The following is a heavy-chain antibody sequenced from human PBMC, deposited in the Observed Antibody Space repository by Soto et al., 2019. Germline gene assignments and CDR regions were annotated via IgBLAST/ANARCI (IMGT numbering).Heavy chain of an antibody. D-gene: IGHD2-15*01. CDR1: GYTFTSYG. CDR3: ARAYCSGGSCLEGGY. V-gene: IGHV1-18*01. J-gene: IGHJ4*02. Sequence: QVQLVQSGAEVKKPGASVKVSCKSSGYTFTSYGISWVRQAPGQGLEWMGWISAYTGNTNYAQKLQGRVTMTTDTSTSTAYMELRSMRSDDTAVYYCARAYCSGGSCLEGGYWGQGTLVTVSS. CDR2: ISAYTGNT.